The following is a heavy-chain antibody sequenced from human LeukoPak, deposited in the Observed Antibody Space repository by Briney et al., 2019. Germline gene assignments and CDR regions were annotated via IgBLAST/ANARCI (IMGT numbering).Heavy chain of an antibody. CDR1: GFTFSSYA. Sequence: QSGGSLRLSCAASGFTFSSYAMSWVRQAPGKGLEWVSAISGSGGSTYYADSVKGRFTISRDNSKNTLYLQMNSLRAEDTAVYYCAAQGSSWYNFDYWGQGTLVTVSS. D-gene: IGHD6-13*01. CDR3: AAQGSSWYNFDY. CDR2: ISGSGGST. V-gene: IGHV3-23*01. J-gene: IGHJ4*02.